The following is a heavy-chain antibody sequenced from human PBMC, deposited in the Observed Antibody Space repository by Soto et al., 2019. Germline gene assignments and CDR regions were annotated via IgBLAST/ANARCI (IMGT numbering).Heavy chain of an antibody. D-gene: IGHD2-8*01. CDR2: IWHDGTKK. CDR1: GFTFNSFG. J-gene: IGHJ6*02. Sequence: QVQLVESGGDVVQPGTSLRLSCEASGFTFNSFGMHWVRQAPGKGLEWVAVIWHDGTKKSYVDSVKGRFTISRDNSKDTLYLQMNTLRAEDTAVYYCARTGLQIVQATSYYYGLDVWGQGTTVTVSS. CDR3: ARTGLQIVQATSYYYGLDV. V-gene: IGHV3-33*01.